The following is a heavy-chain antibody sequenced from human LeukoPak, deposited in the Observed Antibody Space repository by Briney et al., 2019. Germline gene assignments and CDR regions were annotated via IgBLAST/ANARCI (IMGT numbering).Heavy chain of an antibody. Sequence: KPSETLSLTCTVSGGSISSYYWSWIRQPPGKGLEWIGYIYYSGSTHYNPSLKSRVTISVDTSENQFSLKLSSVTAADTAVYYCARFSDQIAIFGVVNYFLGDWGQGILVTVSS. D-gene: IGHD3-3*01. CDR3: ARFSDQIAIFGVVNYFLGD. CDR2: IYYSGST. J-gene: IGHJ4*02. CDR1: GGSISSYY. V-gene: IGHV4-59*01.